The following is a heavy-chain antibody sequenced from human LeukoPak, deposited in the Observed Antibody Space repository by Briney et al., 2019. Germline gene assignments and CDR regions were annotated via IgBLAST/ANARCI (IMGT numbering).Heavy chain of an antibody. D-gene: IGHD6-19*01. CDR3: ARADSSGWLGSLDY. CDR1: GGSFSGYY. J-gene: IGHJ4*02. V-gene: IGHV4-34*01. CDR2: INHSGST. Sequence: SETLSLTCAVYGGSFSGYYWSWIRQPPGKGLEWIGQINHSGSTYYNPSLKSRVTISVDTSKNQFSLKLSSVTAADTAVYYCARADSSGWLGSLDYWGQGTLVTVSS.